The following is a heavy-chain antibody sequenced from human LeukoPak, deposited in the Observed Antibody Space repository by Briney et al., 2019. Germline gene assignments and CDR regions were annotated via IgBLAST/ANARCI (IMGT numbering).Heavy chain of an antibody. J-gene: IGHJ3*01. CDR2: IYYSGST. CDR1: GGSISSGSYY. V-gene: IGHV4-61*10. D-gene: IGHD5-18*01. CDR3: ARTAMASLEDAFDV. Sequence: PSETLSLTCTVSGGSISSGSYYWSWIRQPAGKGLEWIGYIYYSGSTYYNPSLKSRVTISVDTSKNQFSLKLSSVTAADTAVYYCARTAMASLEDAFDVWGQGTMVTVSS.